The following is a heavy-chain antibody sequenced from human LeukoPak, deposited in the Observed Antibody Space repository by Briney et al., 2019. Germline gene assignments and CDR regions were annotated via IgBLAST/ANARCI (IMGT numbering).Heavy chain of an antibody. CDR2: VSGSGGST. V-gene: IGHV3-23*01. CDR1: GFAFSSYA. J-gene: IGHJ4*02. Sequence: GGSLRLSCAASGFAFSSYAMSWVRQAPGKGLEWVSGVSGSGGSTYYADSVKGRFTISRDNSKNTLYLQMNSLRAEDTAVYYCAKGRSSSFRQYFDYWGQGTLVTVSS. CDR3: AKGRSSSFRQYFDY. D-gene: IGHD6-13*01.